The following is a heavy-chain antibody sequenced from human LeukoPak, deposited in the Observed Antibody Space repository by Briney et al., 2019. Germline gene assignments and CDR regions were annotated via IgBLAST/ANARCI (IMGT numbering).Heavy chain of an antibody. D-gene: IGHD2-2*01. Sequence: ASVKVSCKVSGYTLTELSMHWVRQAPGKGLDWMGGFDPEDGEIIYAQKFQGRVTMTEDTSTDTAYMELSSLRSDDTAVYYCARDRPIVVVPAAQPYYYYYMDVWGKGTTVTVSS. CDR1: GYTLTELS. CDR3: ARDRPIVVVPAAQPYYYYYMDV. CDR2: FDPEDGEI. J-gene: IGHJ6*03. V-gene: IGHV1-24*01.